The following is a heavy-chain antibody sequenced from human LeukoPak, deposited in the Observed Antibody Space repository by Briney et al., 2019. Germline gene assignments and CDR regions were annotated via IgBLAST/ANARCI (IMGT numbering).Heavy chain of an antibody. CDR2: INPDGSIT. J-gene: IGHJ4*02. V-gene: IGHV3-74*01. CDR3: ATAGSYRFEY. CDR1: GFTFSSYG. D-gene: IGHD1-26*01. Sequence: PGRSLRLSCVASGFTFSSYGMDWVRQAPGEGLVWVSRINPDGSITNYADSVKGRFTISRDNAKNTLHLQMNSLRGEDTAVYYCATAGSYRFEYWGQGTLVTVSS.